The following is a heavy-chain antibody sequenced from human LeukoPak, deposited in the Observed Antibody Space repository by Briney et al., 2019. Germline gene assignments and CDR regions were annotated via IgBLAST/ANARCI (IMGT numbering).Heavy chain of an antibody. CDR3: ARAGIAVESDAFDI. V-gene: IGHV4-61*08. Sequence: ESGPTLVNPTQTLTLTCTFSGFSLSTSGMCVSWIRQPPGKGLEWIGYAYYSGSTNYNPSLKSRVTISVDTSKNQFSLRLSSVTSADTAVYYCARAGIAVESDAFDIWGQGTMVTVSS. CDR2: AYYSGST. CDR1: GFSLSTSGMC. D-gene: IGHD6-19*01. J-gene: IGHJ3*02.